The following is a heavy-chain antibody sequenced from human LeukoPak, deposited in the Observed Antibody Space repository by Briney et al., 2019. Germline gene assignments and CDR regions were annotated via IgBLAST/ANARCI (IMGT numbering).Heavy chain of an antibody. J-gene: IGHJ4*02. CDR2: IYYSVTT. Sequence: GSLRLSCAASGFTFSSYSMNWVRQPPGKGLEWIGSIYYSVTTYYNPSLKSRVTISVDTSKNQFSLKLSSVTAADTAVYYCARDRLRWPKIDYWGQGTLVTVSS. V-gene: IGHV4-39*07. CDR3: ARDRLRWPKIDY. CDR1: GFTFSSYS. D-gene: IGHD4-23*01.